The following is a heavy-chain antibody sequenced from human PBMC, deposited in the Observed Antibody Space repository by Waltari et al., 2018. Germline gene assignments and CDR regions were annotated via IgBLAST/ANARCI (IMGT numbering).Heavy chain of an antibody. Sequence: QVQLVQSGAEVKKPGASVKVSCKASGYTFTGYYMHWVRQAPGQGLEWMGWINPNSGGTNYAQKFQGRVTMTRDTSISTAYMELSRLRSDDTAVYYCAREAPRLERTTERAFDIWGQGTMVTVSS. CDR2: INPNSGGT. CDR3: AREAPRLERTTERAFDI. J-gene: IGHJ3*02. V-gene: IGHV1-2*02. D-gene: IGHD1-1*01. CDR1: GYTFTGYY.